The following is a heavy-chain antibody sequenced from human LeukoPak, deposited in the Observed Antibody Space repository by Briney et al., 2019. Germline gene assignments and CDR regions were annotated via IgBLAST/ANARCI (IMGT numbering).Heavy chain of an antibody. J-gene: IGHJ4*02. Sequence: PSETLSLTCTLSGDSMSYYYWSWIRQTPGKGLEWLGYMYYTGRTKYSPSLKSRVTFSLDMSENQFSMKLDSVTAADTAVYYCAGTYYYDSSGYYHYSLWGQGTLVTVSS. CDR1: GDSMSYYY. CDR2: MYYTGRT. V-gene: IGHV4-59*01. D-gene: IGHD3-22*01. CDR3: AGTYYYDSSGYYHYSL.